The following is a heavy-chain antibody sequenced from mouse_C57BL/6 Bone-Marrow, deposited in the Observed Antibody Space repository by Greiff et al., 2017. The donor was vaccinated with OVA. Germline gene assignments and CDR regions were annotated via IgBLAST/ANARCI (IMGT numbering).Heavy chain of an antibody. CDR3: ARDSFTGGY. V-gene: IGHV5-17*01. CDR1: GFTFSDYG. CDR2: ISSGSSTI. D-gene: IGHD2-12*01. J-gene: IGHJ2*01. Sequence: EVHLVESGGGLVKPGGSLKLSCAASGFTFSDYGMHWVRQAPEKGLEWVAYISSGSSTIYYADTVKGRFTISRDNAKNTLFLQMTSLRSEDTAMYYCARDSFTGGYWGQGTTLTVSS.